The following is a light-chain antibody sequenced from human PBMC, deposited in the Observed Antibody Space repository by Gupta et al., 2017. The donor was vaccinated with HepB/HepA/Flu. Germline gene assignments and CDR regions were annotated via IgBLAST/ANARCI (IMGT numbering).Light chain of an antibody. V-gene: IGKV3-20*01. CDR1: QSVSSSY. CDR3: QQEGSSPVE. J-gene: IGKJ1*01. Sequence: EIVLTQSPGTLPLSPGERATLSCRASQSVSSSYLAWYQQKPGQAPRLLIYGASSRATGIPDRFSGSGSGTEFTLTISRLEPEDFAVYYCQQEGSSPVEFGQGTKVEIK. CDR2: GAS.